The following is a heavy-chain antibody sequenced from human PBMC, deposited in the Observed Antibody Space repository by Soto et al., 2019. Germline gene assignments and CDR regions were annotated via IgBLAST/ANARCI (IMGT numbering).Heavy chain of an antibody. CDR2: INPNSGGT. Sequence: ASVKVSFKAAGYTFTGYYMHWVRQAPGQWLELMGWINPNSGGTNYAQRFQGRVTITRDTSISTAYMELSRLRSDDTAVYYCARDLRAIAASQVWGQGTTVNVSS. V-gene: IGHV1-2*02. CDR1: GYTFTGYY. D-gene: IGHD6-13*01. CDR3: ARDLRAIAASQV. J-gene: IGHJ6*02.